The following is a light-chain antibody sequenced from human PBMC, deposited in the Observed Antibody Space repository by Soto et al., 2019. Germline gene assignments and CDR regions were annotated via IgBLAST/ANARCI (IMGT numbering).Light chain of an antibody. V-gene: IGKV1-39*01. Sequence: DIQMTQSPSSLSASVGDRVTITCRASQSISNYLNWYQQKPGKAPNLLIYGASSLQSGVPSRFSGSGSGTDFTLTISSLQPEDFATYYCQQSYSSPYTFGQGTKLEIK. J-gene: IGKJ2*01. CDR3: QQSYSSPYT. CDR1: QSISNY. CDR2: GAS.